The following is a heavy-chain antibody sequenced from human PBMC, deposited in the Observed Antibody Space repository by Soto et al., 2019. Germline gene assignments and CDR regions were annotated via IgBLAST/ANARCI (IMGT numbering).Heavy chain of an antibody. V-gene: IGHV4-30-2*01. J-gene: IGHJ5*02. D-gene: IGHD2-21*02. CDR2: IYQSGST. CDR1: GAPITSGAYS. CDR3: ARDMSGCSSSDCYLSGWFDP. Sequence: PSETLSLTCTVSGAPITSGAYSWSWIRQPPGKGLEWIGFIYQSGSTHYNQSLKSRVTISVDRSKNHFSLQLTSLTAADTAVYYCARDMSGCSSSDCYLSGWFDPWGPGTLVTVSS.